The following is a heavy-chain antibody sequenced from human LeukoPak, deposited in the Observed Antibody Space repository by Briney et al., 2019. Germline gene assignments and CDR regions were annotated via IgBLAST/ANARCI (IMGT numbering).Heavy chain of an antibody. D-gene: IGHD3-10*02. CDR1: GFTFSNYW. Sequence: GGSLRLSCAASGFTFSNYWMSWVRQAPGKGLEWVANIKQDGSEKYYVDSVKGRFTISRDNAQNSLYLHMHSLRVEDTAVYYCARDPYVSNFDYWGQGTLVTVSS. J-gene: IGHJ4*02. CDR2: IKQDGSEK. V-gene: IGHV3-7*03. CDR3: ARDPYVSNFDY.